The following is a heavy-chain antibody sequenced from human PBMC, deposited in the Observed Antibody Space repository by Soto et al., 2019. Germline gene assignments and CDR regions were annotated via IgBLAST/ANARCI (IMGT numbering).Heavy chain of an antibody. CDR3: ARGVGSSPPQY. Sequence: PSETLSLTCTISGGSVSVYYWSWIRQSTGQGLEWIGYIYASGSPYYNPSLRIRVTISAETSKNQISLKLTSPTAADTAVYYCARGVGSSPPQYWGRGTLVTVSS. D-gene: IGHD1-26*01. CDR1: GGSVSVYY. V-gene: IGHV4-59*02. CDR2: IYASGSP. J-gene: IGHJ4*02.